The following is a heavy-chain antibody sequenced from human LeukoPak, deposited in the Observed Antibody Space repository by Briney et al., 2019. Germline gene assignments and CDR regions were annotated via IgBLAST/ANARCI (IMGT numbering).Heavy chain of an antibody. CDR2: IIPIFGTA. CDR1: GGTFSSHA. Sequence: SVKVSCKASGGTFSSHAISWVRQAPGQGLEWMGGIIPIFGTANYAQKFQGRVTITADESTSTAYMELSSLRSEDTAMYYCARGIMYSGSYEGDYWGQGTLVTVSS. J-gene: IGHJ4*02. D-gene: IGHD1-26*01. V-gene: IGHV1-69*13. CDR3: ARGIMYSGSYEGDY.